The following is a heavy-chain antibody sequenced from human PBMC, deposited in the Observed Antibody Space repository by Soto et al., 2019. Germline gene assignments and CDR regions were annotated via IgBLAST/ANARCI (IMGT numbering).Heavy chain of an antibody. CDR1: GYTFTSYP. Sequence: ASVKVSCKASGYTFTSYPMHWVRQAPGQRLEWMGWINVANSNTKYSQKFQGRVTISSDTSASTAYMELNSLRAEDTAVYYCARERGWSYYNPYYFDYWGQGTLVTVSS. CDR3: ARERGWSYYNPYYFDY. J-gene: IGHJ4*02. V-gene: IGHV1-3*01. CDR2: INVANSNT. D-gene: IGHD3-10*01.